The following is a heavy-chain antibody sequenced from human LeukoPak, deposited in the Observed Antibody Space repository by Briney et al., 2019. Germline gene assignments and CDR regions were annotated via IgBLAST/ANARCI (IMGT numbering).Heavy chain of an antibody. CDR1: GFTFRNAW. Sequence: KTGGALRLSCAASGFTFRNAWMSWVRQAPGMGLEWVGRIKSKTDDGTTDYAAHVKGRFTISRDDSKNTLFLQMNSLKTDDTAVYYCVAGYYYDSSGYYYWSYWGQGTLVTVSS. J-gene: IGHJ4*02. D-gene: IGHD3-22*01. V-gene: IGHV3-15*01. CDR3: VAGYYYDSSGYYYWSY. CDR2: IKSKTDDGTT.